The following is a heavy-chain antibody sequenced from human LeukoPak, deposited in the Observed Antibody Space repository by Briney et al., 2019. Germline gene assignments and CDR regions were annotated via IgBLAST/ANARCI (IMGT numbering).Heavy chain of an antibody. CDR2: IYYSGST. CDR3: AGLSGGWYEVGY. CDR1: GGSISSYY. D-gene: IGHD6-19*01. V-gene: IGHV4-59*08. J-gene: IGHJ4*02. Sequence: SETLSLTCTVSGGSISSYYWSWIRQPPGKGLEWIGYIYYSGSTNYNPSLKSRVTISVDTSKNQFSLKLSSVTAADTAVYYCAGLSGGWYEVGYWGQGTLVTVSS.